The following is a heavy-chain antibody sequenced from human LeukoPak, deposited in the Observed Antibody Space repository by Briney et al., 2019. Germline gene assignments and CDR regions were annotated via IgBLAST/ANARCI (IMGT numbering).Heavy chain of an antibody. CDR3: ARDEYSSSSDAFDI. Sequence: SETLSLTSTVSGGSISSYYWSWIRQPAGKGLEWIGRIYTSGSTNYNPSLKSRVTMSVDTSKNQFSLKLSSVTAADTAVYYCARDEYSSSSDAFDIWGQGTMVTVSS. D-gene: IGHD6-6*01. CDR2: IYTSGST. V-gene: IGHV4-4*07. J-gene: IGHJ3*02. CDR1: GGSISSYY.